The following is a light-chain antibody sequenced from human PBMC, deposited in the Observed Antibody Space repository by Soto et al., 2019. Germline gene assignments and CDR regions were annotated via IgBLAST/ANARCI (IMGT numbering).Light chain of an antibody. V-gene: IGKV3-15*01. CDR1: QSVSSN. Sequence: EIVMTQSPATLSVSPGERATLSCRASQSVSSNLAWYQQKPGQAPRLLIYGASTRATGIPARFSGSGSGTEFNLHISSLQSEDFAVYYCQQYNNWPRTFGQGTKVEIK. J-gene: IGKJ1*01. CDR2: GAS. CDR3: QQYNNWPRT.